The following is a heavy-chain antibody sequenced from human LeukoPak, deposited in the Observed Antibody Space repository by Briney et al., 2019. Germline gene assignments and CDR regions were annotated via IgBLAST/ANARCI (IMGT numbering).Heavy chain of an antibody. CDR2: IIPIFGTA. V-gene: IGHV1-69*13. J-gene: IGHJ6*02. D-gene: IGHD2-21*02. CDR1: GYTFTGYY. Sequence: SVKVSCTASGYTFTGYYMHWVRQAPGQGLEWMGGIIPIFGTANYAQKFQGRVTITADESTSTAYMELSSLRSEDTAVYYCARDLAYCGGDCYSDDYYYYGMDVSGHGTTVTVSS. CDR3: ARDLAYCGGDCYSDDYYYYGMDV.